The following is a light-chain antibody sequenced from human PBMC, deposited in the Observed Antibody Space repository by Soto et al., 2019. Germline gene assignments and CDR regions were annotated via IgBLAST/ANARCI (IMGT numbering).Light chain of an antibody. CDR3: PSYDSSLSVVV. V-gene: IGLV1-40*01. Sequence: QSVLTQPPSVSGSPGQRVTISCTGSSSNIGAGYDVHWYQQLPGTAPTLLIYGNNNRPSGVPDRFSGSKSGTSASLAITGLQAEYEADYYCPSYDSSLSVVVFGGGTKLTVL. CDR1: SSNIGAGYD. CDR2: GNN. J-gene: IGLJ2*01.